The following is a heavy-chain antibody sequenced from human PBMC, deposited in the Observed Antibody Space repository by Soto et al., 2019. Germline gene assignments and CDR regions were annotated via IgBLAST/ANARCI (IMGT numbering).Heavy chain of an antibody. J-gene: IGHJ4*02. CDR3: SRDKITGLFDY. CDR2: INHSGST. Sequence: AETVSLTCAVYGGSFSGYYCTWIRQPPGTGLEWIGEINHSGSTNYNPSLKSRVTISVDTSKNQFSLKLTSVTAADTAVYYCSRDKITGLFDYWGQGTLVTVSS. D-gene: IGHD2-8*02. CDR1: GGSFSGYY. V-gene: IGHV4-34*01.